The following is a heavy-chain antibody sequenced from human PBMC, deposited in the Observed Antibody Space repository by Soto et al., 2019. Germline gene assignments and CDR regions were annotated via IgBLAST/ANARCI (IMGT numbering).Heavy chain of an antibody. D-gene: IGHD2-15*01. Sequence: SETLSLTCAVSGDSISSVYHWAWIRQPPGKGLEWVASIYHSGTTYYNPSLTSRVTISVDTSKNQFSLKLSSVTAADTAAYYCARRDCSGGSCHMGYWGQGTLVTVSS. J-gene: IGHJ4*02. V-gene: IGHV4-38-2*01. CDR2: IYHSGTT. CDR1: GDSISSVYH. CDR3: ARRDCSGGSCHMGY.